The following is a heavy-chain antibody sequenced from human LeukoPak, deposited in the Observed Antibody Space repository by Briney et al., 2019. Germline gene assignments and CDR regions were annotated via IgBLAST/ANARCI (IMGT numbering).Heavy chain of an antibody. Sequence: GGSLRLSCAASGFTVSSNYMSWVRQAPGKGLEWVSVIYSGGSTYYADSVKGRFTISGDNYKNTLYLQMNSLRAEDTAVYYCASQSYARFDPWGQGTLVTVSS. J-gene: IGHJ5*02. D-gene: IGHD3-16*01. CDR3: ASQSYARFDP. CDR1: GFTVSSNY. V-gene: IGHV3-66*04. CDR2: IYSGGST.